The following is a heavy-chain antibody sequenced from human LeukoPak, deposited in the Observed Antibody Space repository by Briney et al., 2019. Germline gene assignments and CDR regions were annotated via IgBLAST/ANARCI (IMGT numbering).Heavy chain of an antibody. D-gene: IGHD3-16*01. CDR1: GFTFSSFA. CDR2: ITGSGSGA. J-gene: IGHJ3*02. V-gene: IGHV3-23*01. Sequence: GGSLRLSCAASGFTFSSFAINWVRQAPGKGLEWVSVITGSGSGADYADSVKGRFTISRDNSKNTLYLQMNSLRAEDTAVYYCAIGGSSGAFDIWGQGTMVTVSS. CDR3: AIGGSSGAFDI.